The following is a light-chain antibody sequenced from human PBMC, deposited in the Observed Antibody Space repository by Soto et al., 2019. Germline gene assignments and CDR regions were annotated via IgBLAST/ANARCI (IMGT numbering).Light chain of an antibody. CDR3: LLFCGASWV. Sequence: QAVVTQEPSLTVSPGGTVTLTCASSTGTVTSDCFPNWFQQKPGQPPRTLIYTTSSKHSWTPVRFSGSLLGGKATLTLSRVQPEDEDDYYCLLFCGASWVFGGGTKLTVL. J-gene: IGLJ3*02. CDR1: TGTVTSDCF. V-gene: IGLV7-43*01. CDR2: TTS.